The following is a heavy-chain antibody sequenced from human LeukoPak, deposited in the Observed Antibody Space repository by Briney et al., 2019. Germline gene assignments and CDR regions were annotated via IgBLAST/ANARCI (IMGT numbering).Heavy chain of an antibody. D-gene: IGHD3-10*01. CDR2: IYWDDDK. V-gene: IGHV2-5*02. CDR3: ARLLWFGELGDFDY. CDR1: GFSLSTSGVG. J-gene: IGHJ4*02. Sequence: SGPTLVNPTQTLTLTCTFSGFSLSTSGVGVGWIRQPPGKALEWLALIYWDDDKRYSPSLKSRLTITKDTSKNQVVLTMTNMDPVDTATYYCARLLWFGELGDFDYWGQGTLVTVSS.